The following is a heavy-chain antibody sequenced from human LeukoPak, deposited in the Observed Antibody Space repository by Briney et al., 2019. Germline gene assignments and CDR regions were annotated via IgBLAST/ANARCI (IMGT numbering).Heavy chain of an antibody. CDR3: AREVASGWADY. Sequence: SETLSLTCTVSGGSVSSSSYYWGWIRQPPGRGPEWIGTIFYTGSTYYNPSLKSRVTMSVDTSKNQFSLKLISVTAADTAVYYCAREVASGWADYWGQGTLVTVSS. D-gene: IGHD6-19*01. J-gene: IGHJ4*02. V-gene: IGHV4-39*07. CDR1: GGSVSSSSYY. CDR2: IFYTGST.